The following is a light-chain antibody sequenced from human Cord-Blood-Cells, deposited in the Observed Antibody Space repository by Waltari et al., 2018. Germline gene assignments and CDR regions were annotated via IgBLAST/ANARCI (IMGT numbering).Light chain of an antibody. Sequence: AIRMTQSPSSLSASTGDRVTITCRASQGISSYLAWYQQKPGKAPKLLIYAACTLQSGVPSRFSGSGSGTDFTLTLSCLQSEDFATYYCQQYYSYPRTFGQGTKVEIK. CDR1: QGISSY. V-gene: IGKV1-8*01. J-gene: IGKJ1*01. CDR3: QQYYSYPRT. CDR2: AAC.